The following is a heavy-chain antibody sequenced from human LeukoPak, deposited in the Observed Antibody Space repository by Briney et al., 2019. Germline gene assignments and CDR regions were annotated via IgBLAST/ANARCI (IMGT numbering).Heavy chain of an antibody. D-gene: IGHD3-10*01. CDR3: ARAQIYYGSGSYRNWFDP. V-gene: IGHV1-18*01. Sequence: ASVKVSCKASGYTFTSYGISWVRQAPGQGLEWMGWISAYNGNTNYAQKLQGRVTMTTDTSTSTAYMELRSLRSDGTAVYYCARAQIYYGSGSYRNWFDPWGQGTLVTVSS. CDR1: GYTFTSYG. CDR2: ISAYNGNT. J-gene: IGHJ5*02.